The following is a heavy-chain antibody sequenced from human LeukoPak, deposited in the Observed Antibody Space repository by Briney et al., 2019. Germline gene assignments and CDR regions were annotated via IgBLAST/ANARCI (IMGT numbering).Heavy chain of an antibody. CDR2: INPSGGST. V-gene: IGHV1-46*03. CDR1: GYTLTSYC. Sequence: ASVKVSCKASGYTLTSYCMHWVRQAPGQGLEWMGIINPSGGSTSYAQKFQGRVTMTRDMSTSTVYMELSSLRSEDTAVYYCARRTGITGTNFDYWGQGTLVTVSS. CDR3: ARRTGITGTNFDY. D-gene: IGHD1-20*01. J-gene: IGHJ4*02.